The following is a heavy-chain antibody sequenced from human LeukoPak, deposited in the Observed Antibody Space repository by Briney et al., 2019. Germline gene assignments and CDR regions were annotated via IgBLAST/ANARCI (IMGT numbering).Heavy chain of an antibody. CDR2: IYSSGST. CDR1: GVSISSGSNY. D-gene: IGHD5-18*01. V-gene: IGHV4-39*07. Sequence: SETLSLTCSVSGVSISSGSNYWGWIRQPPGKTLEWIGSIYSSGSTYYNSSLKSRVIILIDTSKNQFSLELSSVTAADTAVYYCARVNGGYSYGSHDYWGQGTLVTVSS. CDR3: ARVNGGYSYGSHDY. J-gene: IGHJ4*02.